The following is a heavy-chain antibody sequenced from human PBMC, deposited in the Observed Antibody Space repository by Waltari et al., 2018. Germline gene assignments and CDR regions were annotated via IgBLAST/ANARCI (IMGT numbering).Heavy chain of an antibody. J-gene: IGHJ4*02. CDR2: MYSSGTT. D-gene: IGHD1-26*01. CDR3: ARLDLVGSRYYFDY. V-gene: IGHV4-59*08. CDR1: GDSVSDYF. Sequence: QVQLQESGPGLVKPSETLSLTCTVSGDSVSDYFWSGIRHSPGKGLEWIAYMYSSGTTNYNPSLRSRVTISLDTSKNQVSLKLSSMTAADTAVYYCARLDLVGSRYYFDYWSQGTLVTVSS.